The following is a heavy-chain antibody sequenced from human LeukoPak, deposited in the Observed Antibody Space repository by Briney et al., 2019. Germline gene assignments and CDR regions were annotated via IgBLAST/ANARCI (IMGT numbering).Heavy chain of an antibody. Sequence: ALVKVSCKASGGTFSIYAISWVRQAPGQGLEWMGGIIPIFGTANYAQKFQGRVTITADESTSTAYMELSSLRSEDTAVYYCARGTTSSLRYDSSGYTPSHPWGQGTLVTVSS. V-gene: IGHV1-69*13. CDR3: ARGTTSSLRYDSSGYTPSHP. D-gene: IGHD3-22*01. CDR1: GGTFSIYA. CDR2: IIPIFGTA. J-gene: IGHJ5*02.